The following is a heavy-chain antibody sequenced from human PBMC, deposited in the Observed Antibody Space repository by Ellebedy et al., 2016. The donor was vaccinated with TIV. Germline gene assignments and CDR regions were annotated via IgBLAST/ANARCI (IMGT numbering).Heavy chain of an antibody. J-gene: IGHJ4*02. Sequence: GGSLRLXXAASGLPFSTFFMSWVRQAPGKGLEWVAIISANGNKRDLADSVQGRFTISRDNSRNTLHLQMNSLRGEDTAVYYCRQGHYADYWGQGTLVTVSS. D-gene: IGHD2-2*01. CDR2: ISANGNKR. CDR1: GLPFSTFF. V-gene: IGHV3-23*01. CDR3: RQGHYADY.